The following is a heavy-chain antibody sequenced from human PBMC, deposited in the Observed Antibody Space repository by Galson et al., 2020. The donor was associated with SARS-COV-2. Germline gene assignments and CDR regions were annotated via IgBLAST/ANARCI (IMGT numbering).Heavy chain of an antibody. CDR1: GDSVSSSTYY. D-gene: IGHD2-15*01. Sequence: SETLSLTCTVSGDSVSSSTYYWSWVRQTPGKGLEWLGYIYFNGNTNYNPSLTSRLTMSIDTSKNQFSLRLTSATAADTDVYYCVRSPWWGVYADYWGRGTLVTVSS. CDR3: VRSPWWGVYADY. CDR2: IYFNGNT. J-gene: IGHJ4*02. V-gene: IGHV4-61*01.